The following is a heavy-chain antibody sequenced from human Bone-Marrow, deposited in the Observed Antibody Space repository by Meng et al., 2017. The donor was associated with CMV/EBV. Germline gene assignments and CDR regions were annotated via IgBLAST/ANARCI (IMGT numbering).Heavy chain of an antibody. CDR3: ARDRNELPGDY. D-gene: IGHD1-1*01. V-gene: IGHV3-30*04. Sequence: GGSLRLSCAASGSTFSSYAMHWVRQAPGKGLEWVAVISYDGSNKYYADSVKGRFTISRDNSKNTLYLQMNSLRAEDTAVYYCARDRNELPGDYWGQGTLVTVSS. CDR1: GSTFSSYA. J-gene: IGHJ4*02. CDR2: ISYDGSNK.